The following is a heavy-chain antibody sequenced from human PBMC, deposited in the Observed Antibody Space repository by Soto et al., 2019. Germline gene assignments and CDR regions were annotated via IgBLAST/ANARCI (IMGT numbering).Heavy chain of an antibody. D-gene: IGHD3-22*01. J-gene: IGHJ4*02. Sequence: ASVKVSCKASGYTFTSYAIHWVRQAPGQRLEWMGWINAGNATPEYAQKYQGRVTITRDTSTSTAYMELTSLRSEDTAVYYCARDLGYYDSSGYPPTNFDYWGQGTLVTVSS. V-gene: IGHV1-3*01. CDR1: GYTFTSYA. CDR3: ARDLGYYDSSGYPPTNFDY. CDR2: INAGNATP.